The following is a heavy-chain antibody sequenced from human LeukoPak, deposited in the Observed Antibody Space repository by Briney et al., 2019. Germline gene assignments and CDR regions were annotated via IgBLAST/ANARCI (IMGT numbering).Heavy chain of an antibody. CDR3: AVADYYDSSGYDY. CDR1: GFTFTSSA. J-gene: IGHJ4*02. Sequence: SVKVSCKASGFTFTSSAMQWVRQARGQRLEWIGWIVVGSGNTNYAQKFQERVTITRDMSTSTAYMELSSLRSEDTAVYYCAVADYYDSSGYDYWGQGTLVTVSS. CDR2: IVVGSGNT. D-gene: IGHD3-22*01. V-gene: IGHV1-58*02.